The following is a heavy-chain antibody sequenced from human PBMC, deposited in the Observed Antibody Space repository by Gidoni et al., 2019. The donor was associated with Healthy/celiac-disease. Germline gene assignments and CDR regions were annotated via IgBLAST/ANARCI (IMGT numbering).Heavy chain of an antibody. Sequence: QLQLQESVPGLVKPSETLSLTCTVSGGPISSSSYYWGWIRQPPGKGLEWIGSIYYSGSTYYNPSLKSRVTISVDTSKNQFSLKLSSVTAADTAVYYCARLPWVQGSQFDYWGQGTLVTVSS. D-gene: IGHD7-27*01. CDR2: IYYSGST. CDR3: ARLPWVQGSQFDY. J-gene: IGHJ4*02. CDR1: GGPISSSSYY. V-gene: IGHV4-39*01.